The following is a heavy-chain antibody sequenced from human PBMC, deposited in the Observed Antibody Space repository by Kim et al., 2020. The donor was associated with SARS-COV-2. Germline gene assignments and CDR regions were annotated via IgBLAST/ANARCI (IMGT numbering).Heavy chain of an antibody. CDR1: GYTFTSYG. D-gene: IGHD3-10*01. CDR3: ARDQSQIIPVPTGSFYYYYGMDV. Sequence: ASVKVSCKASGYTFTSYGISWVRQAPGQGLEWMGWISGYNGDTNYAQKVQDRVTLTTDTSTTTAYMELRSLRSDDTAVYYCARDQSQIIPVPTGSFYYYYGMDVWGQGTSVTVPS. V-gene: IGHV1-18*04. J-gene: IGHJ6*02. CDR2: ISGYNGDT.